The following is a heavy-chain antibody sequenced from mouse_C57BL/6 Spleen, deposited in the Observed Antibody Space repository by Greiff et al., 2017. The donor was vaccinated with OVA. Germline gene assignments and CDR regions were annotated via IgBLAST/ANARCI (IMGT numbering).Heavy chain of an antibody. CDR1: GFNIKDYY. CDR3: TTKGWLLLFAY. D-gene: IGHD2-3*01. V-gene: IGHV14-1*01. Sequence: EVQLQESGAELVRPGASVKLSCTASGFNIKDYYMHWAKQWPEQGLEWIGRIDPEDGDTEYAPKFQGKATMTADTSSNTAYLQLSSLTSEDTAVYYCTTKGWLLLFAYWGQGTLVTVSA. CDR2: IDPEDGDT. J-gene: IGHJ3*01.